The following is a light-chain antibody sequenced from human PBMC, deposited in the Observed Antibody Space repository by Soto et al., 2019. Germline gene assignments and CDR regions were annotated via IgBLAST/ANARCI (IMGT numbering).Light chain of an antibody. CDR1: QSVSSN. V-gene: IGKV3-15*01. CDR3: QHYGA. CDR2: GAS. Sequence: EIVMTQSPATPSVSPGERATLSCRASQSVSSNLAWYQQKPGQAPRLLIYGASTRATGIPARFSGSGSGTEFTLTISSLQSEDFAVYYCQHYGAFGQGTKVDIK. J-gene: IGKJ1*01.